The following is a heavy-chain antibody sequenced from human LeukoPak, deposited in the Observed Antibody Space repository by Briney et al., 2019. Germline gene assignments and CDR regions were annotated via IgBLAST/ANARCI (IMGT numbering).Heavy chain of an antibody. CDR2: IYYSGTT. Sequence: MPSETLSLTCTVSGGSISSDYWSWIRQSPGKGMEWIGYIYYSGTTSYNPSLKSRVTISLDTSKNQFSLKLSSVTAADTAAYYCARGANWGSPDYWGQGTLVTVSS. CDR1: GGSISSDY. D-gene: IGHD7-27*01. CDR3: ARGANWGSPDY. V-gene: IGHV4-59*01. J-gene: IGHJ4*02.